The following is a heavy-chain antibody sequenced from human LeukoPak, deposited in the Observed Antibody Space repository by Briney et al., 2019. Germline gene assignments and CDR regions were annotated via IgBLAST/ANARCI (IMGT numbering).Heavy chain of an antibody. J-gene: IGHJ4*02. CDR1: GFTFDDYG. V-gene: IGHV3-20*04. CDR2: VNWNGGST. Sequence: GGSLRLSCAASGFTFDDYGMSWVRQAPGKGREGVSGVNWNGGSTGYADSVKGRFTNSRDNTKNSLYLLMNGPSAEDTAFYYSAATAMWLQLYPYYFDYWGQGTLVTVSS. D-gene: IGHD5-18*01. CDR3: AATAMWLQLYPYYFDY.